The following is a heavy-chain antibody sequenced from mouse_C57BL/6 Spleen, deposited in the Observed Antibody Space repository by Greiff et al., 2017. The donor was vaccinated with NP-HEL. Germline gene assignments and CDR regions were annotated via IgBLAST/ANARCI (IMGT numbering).Heavy chain of an antibody. CDR2: INPYNGGT. CDR1: GYTFTDYY. CDR3: ARRGYYGSSYPFDY. V-gene: IGHV1-19*01. J-gene: IGHJ2*01. Sequence: VQLQQSGPVLVKPGASVKMSCKASGYTFTDYYMNWVKQSHGKSLEWIGVINPYNGGTSYNQKFKGKATLTVDKSSSTAYMELNSLTSEDSAVYYCARRGYYGSSYPFDYWGQGTTLTVSS. D-gene: IGHD1-1*01.